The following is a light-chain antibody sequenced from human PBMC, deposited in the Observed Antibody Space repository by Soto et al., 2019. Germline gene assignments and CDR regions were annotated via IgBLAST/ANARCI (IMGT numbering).Light chain of an antibody. J-gene: IGKJ2*01. Sequence: DIQMTQSPSSLSASVGDRVTITCRARQSISSYLNWYQQKPGKAPKLLIYAASSLQSGGPSRFSGSGSGTVFTLTISSLQHEDFATYYCQQSYSTPDTFGQGTKLEIK. V-gene: IGKV1-39*01. CDR3: QQSYSTPDT. CDR2: AAS. CDR1: QSISSY.